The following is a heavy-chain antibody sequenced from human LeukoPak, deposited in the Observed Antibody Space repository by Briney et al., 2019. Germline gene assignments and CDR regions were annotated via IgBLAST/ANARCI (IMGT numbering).Heavy chain of an antibody. Sequence: KPSETLSLTCAVYGGSLSGYYWSWIRQPPGKGLEWIGTIYYSGSTYYNPSLKSRVTISVDTSKNQFYLKLSSVTAADTAVYYCTRSDGYGLVGIWGQGTMVTVSS. CDR2: IYYSGST. CDR1: GGSLSGYY. J-gene: IGHJ3*01. CDR3: TRSDGYGLVGI. V-gene: IGHV4-34*01. D-gene: IGHD3-10*01.